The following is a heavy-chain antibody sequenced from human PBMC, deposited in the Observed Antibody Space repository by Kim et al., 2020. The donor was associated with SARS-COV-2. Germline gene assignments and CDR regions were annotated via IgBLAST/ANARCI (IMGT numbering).Heavy chain of an antibody. V-gene: IGHV3-23*03. CDR3: AKGSELFNY. D-gene: IGHD3-10*01. CDR2: SST. J-gene: IGHJ4*02. Sequence: SSTYYADSVKGRFTISRDNSKNTLYLQMNSLRAEDTAVYYCAKGSELFNYWGQGTLVTVSS.